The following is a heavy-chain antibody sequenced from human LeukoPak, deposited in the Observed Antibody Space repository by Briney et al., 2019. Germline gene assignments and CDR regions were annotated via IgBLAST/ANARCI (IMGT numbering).Heavy chain of an antibody. D-gene: IGHD6-6*01. CDR2: INPNSGGT. J-gene: IGHJ4*02. Sequence: GASVKVSCKASGYTFTVYYMHWVRQAPGQGLEWMGWINPNSGGTNYAQKFQGRVTMTRDTSISTAYMELSRLRSDDTAVYYCARISVIAARRGYFDYWGQGTLVTVSS. V-gene: IGHV1-2*02. CDR1: GYTFTVYY. CDR3: ARISVIAARRGYFDY.